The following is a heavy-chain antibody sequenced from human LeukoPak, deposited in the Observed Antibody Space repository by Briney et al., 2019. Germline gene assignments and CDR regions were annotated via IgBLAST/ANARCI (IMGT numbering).Heavy chain of an antibody. V-gene: IGHV4-4*07. CDR3: ARARVFEPIPTYCYYYGMDV. Sequence: SETLSLTCTVSGGSISSYYWSWIRQPAGKGLEWIGRIYTSGSTNYNPSLKSRVTMSVDTSKSQFSLKLSSVTAADTAVYYCARARVFEPIPTYCYYYGMDVWGQGTTVTVSS. CDR2: IYTSGST. CDR1: GGSISSYY. J-gene: IGHJ6*02. D-gene: IGHD6-13*01.